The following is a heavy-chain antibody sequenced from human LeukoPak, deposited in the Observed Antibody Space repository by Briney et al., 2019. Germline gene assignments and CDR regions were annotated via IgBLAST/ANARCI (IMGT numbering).Heavy chain of an antibody. V-gene: IGHV5-51*01. Sequence: GESLKISCKGSGYKFNAYWIAWVRQMPGKGLGWMGIIYPDDSDTRYSPSFQGQVTISADKSVSIAYLQWSSLKASDTAMYYCARPNITSYCGSRGYDAFDVWGQGTMVIVSS. CDR2: IYPDDSDT. CDR3: ARPNITSYCGSRGYDAFDV. D-gene: IGHD3-22*01. J-gene: IGHJ3*01. CDR1: GYKFNAYW.